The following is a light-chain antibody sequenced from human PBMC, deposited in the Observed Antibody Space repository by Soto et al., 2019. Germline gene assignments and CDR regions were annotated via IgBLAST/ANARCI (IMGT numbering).Light chain of an antibody. V-gene: IGKV3-11*01. CDR3: QQRSNWPPYT. J-gene: IGKJ2*01. Sequence: EIVLTQSPATLSLSPGERATLSCRASQSVDSYLAWYQQKPGQAPRLLIYDASNMAAAIPARFSGSGSGTDFTLTISSLEPEDFAVYSCQQRSNWPPYTFGQGTKLEIK. CDR2: DAS. CDR1: QSVDSY.